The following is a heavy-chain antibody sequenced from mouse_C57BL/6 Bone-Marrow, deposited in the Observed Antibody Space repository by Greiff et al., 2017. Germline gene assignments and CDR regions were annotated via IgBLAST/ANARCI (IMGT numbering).Heavy chain of an antibody. D-gene: IGHD2-1*01. V-gene: IGHV3-6*01. CDR2: ISYDGSN. J-gene: IGHJ2*01. Sequence: EVQLVESGPGLVKPSQSLSLTCSVTGYSITSGYYWNWIRQFPGNKLEWMGYISYDGSNNYNPSLQNRISIPRDTSKNQFFLKLNSVTTEDTATYYCARIYYGNYVGDYWGQGTTLTVSS. CDR3: ARIYYGNYVGDY. CDR1: GYSITSGYY.